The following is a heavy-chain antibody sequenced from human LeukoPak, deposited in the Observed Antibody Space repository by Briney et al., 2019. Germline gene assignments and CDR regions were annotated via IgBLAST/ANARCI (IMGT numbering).Heavy chain of an antibody. CDR3: ASQSALVPEGYDY. CDR1: GYTFTGYY. D-gene: IGHD2-2*01. J-gene: IGHJ4*02. CDR2: IITYNGNT. Sequence: GASVKVSCKASGYTFTGYYMHWVRQAPGQGLEWMGWIITYNGNTNYAQKLQGRVTMTTDTSTSTAYMELRSLTSDDTAVYYCASQSALVPEGYDYWGQGTLVTVSS. V-gene: IGHV1-18*04.